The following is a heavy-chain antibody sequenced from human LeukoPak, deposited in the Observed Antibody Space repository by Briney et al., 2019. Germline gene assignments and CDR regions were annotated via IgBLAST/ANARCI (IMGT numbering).Heavy chain of an antibody. D-gene: IGHD3-16*02. V-gene: IGHV4-34*01. Sequence: PSETLSLTCAVYGGSFSGYYWSWIRQPPGKGLEWIGEINHSGSTNYNPFLKSRVTISVDTSKNQFSLKLSSVTAADTAVYYCARGRNHYDYVWGSYRYTGSWFDPWGQGTLVTVSS. CDR1: GGSFSGYY. CDR3: ARGRNHYDYVWGSYRYTGSWFDP. J-gene: IGHJ5*02. CDR2: INHSGST.